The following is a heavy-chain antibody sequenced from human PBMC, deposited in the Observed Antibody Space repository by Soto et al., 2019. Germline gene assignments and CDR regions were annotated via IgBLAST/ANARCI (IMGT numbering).Heavy chain of an antibody. CDR3: ARYRFSDTWSKFDY. D-gene: IGHD3-16*02. V-gene: IGHV4-31*11. CDR2: ISYTGTT. CDR1: GASISSGAYY. J-gene: IGHJ4*02. Sequence: SETLSLTCAVSGASISSGAYYWSWSRQHPGKGLEWIGHISYTGTTYYNPSLKSRVTISVDTSKNQFSLKLTSVTAAETALYYCARYRFSDTWSKFDYWGQGTLVTVSS.